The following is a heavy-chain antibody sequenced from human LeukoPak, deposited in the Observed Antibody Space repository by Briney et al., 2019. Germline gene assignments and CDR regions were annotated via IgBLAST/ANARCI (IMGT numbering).Heavy chain of an antibody. V-gene: IGHV3-7*04. CDR3: ARDVSYDSYYYGMDV. J-gene: IGHJ6*02. CDR1: GFTFSRYW. D-gene: IGHD5-18*01. CDR2: IKQDGSEK. Sequence: PRGSLRLSCAASGFTFSRYWMIWVRQAPGKGLEWVANIKQDGSEKYYVDSVKGRFTISRDNAKNSLYLQMNSLRAEDTAVYYCARDVSYDSYYYGMDVWGQGTTVTVSS.